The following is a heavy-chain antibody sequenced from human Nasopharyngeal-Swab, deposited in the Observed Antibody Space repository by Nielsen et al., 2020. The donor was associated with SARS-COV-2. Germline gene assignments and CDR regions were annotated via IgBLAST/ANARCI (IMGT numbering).Heavy chain of an antibody. Sequence: GESLKISCTASGFTFGDYAMSWVRQAPGKGLEWVGFISGKAYDGTTEYAASVKGRSTISRDDSKSIAYLQMNSLKTEDTAVYYCTRVSGSCYWRYFDLWGRGTLVTVSS. CDR2: ISGKAYDGTT. J-gene: IGHJ2*01. V-gene: IGHV3-49*04. CDR3: TRVSGSCYWRYFDL. D-gene: IGHD1-26*01. CDR1: GFTFGDYA.